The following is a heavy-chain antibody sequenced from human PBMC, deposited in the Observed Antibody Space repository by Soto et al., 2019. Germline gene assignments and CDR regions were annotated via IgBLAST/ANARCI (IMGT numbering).Heavy chain of an antibody. D-gene: IGHD6-19*01. J-gene: IGHJ3*02. V-gene: IGHV3-9*01. CDR1: GFTFEDSA. Sequence: DVQLVESGGGLVQPGRSLRVSCAASGFTFEDSAMHWVRQAPGKGLEWISGINWNSNYIGYAASVKGRLTISRDNAKKSLYLQMTSLRAEDTALYYCAKDIDKAGGWLGAFDIWGQGTMVTVSS. CDR3: AKDIDKAGGWLGAFDI. CDR2: INWNSNYI.